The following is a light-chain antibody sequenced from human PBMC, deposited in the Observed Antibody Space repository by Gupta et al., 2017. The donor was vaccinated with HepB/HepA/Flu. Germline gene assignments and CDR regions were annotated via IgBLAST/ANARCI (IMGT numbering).Light chain of an antibody. Sequence: DIQLTQSPSFLSASVGDRVTITCRASQGISSYLAWYQQKPGKAPKLLIYAASTLQSGVPSRFSGSGSGTEFTLTISSLQPEDFATYYCQQLNSYPQFTFGGETKVEIK. CDR3: QQLNSYPQFT. J-gene: IGKJ4*01. V-gene: IGKV1-9*01. CDR2: AAS. CDR1: QGISSY.